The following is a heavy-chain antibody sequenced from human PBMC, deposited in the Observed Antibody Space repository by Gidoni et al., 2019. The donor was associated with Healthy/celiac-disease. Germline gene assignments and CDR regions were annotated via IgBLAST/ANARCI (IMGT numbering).Heavy chain of an antibody. CDR2: IMGSGGST. CDR3: AKSPGSRPLTFDY. J-gene: IGHJ4*02. V-gene: IGHV3-23*01. D-gene: IGHD2-15*01. Sequence: EVQLLESGGGLVQRGGSLRLSRAASGFTFSSYAMSWVRQAQGKGLEWVSAIMGSGGSTYYADSVKGRFTISRDNSKNTLYLQMNSLRAEDTAVYYCAKSPGSRPLTFDYWGQGTLVTVSS. CDR1: GFTFSSYA.